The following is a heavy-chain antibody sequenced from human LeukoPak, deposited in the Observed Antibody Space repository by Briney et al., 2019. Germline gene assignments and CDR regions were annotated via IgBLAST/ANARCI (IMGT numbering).Heavy chain of an antibody. V-gene: IGHV3-30*04. CDR3: ARDGTLDSSGWVSAPPFDY. D-gene: IGHD6-19*01. CDR1: GFTFNFYA. Sequence: GGSLRLSCAASGFTFNFYAMHWVRQAPGKGLEWVAIISYDGCNKYYADSVKGRFTISRDNSKNTLYLQMNSLRAEDTALYYCARDGTLDSSGWVSAPPFDYWGQGTLVTVSS. J-gene: IGHJ4*02. CDR2: ISYDGCNK.